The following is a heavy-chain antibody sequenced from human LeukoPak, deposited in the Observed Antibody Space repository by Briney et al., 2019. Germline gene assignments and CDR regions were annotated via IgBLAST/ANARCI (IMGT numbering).Heavy chain of an antibody. D-gene: IGHD6-19*01. CDR3: ARGGGTAVADRKSKFDD. J-gene: IGHJ4*02. V-gene: IGHV1-46*01. CDR2: VNPSAGST. CDR1: GYTFTTYY. Sequence: AASVKVSCKASGYTFTTYYIHWVRQAPGQGLEWMGIVNPSAGSTSYAQKFQGRATMTRDTSTSTVYMELSSLRSEDTAVYYCARGGGTAVADRKSKFDDWGQGTLVTVSS.